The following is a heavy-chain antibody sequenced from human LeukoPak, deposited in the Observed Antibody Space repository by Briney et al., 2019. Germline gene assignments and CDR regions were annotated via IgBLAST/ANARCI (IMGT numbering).Heavy chain of an antibody. Sequence: GGSLRLSCAASGFTFSSYWMSWVRQAPGMGLELVANIKEDGSEKYYVDSVKGRFTISRDNARNSLYLQLSSLRAGDTAVYYCARASGGYFDYWGQGTLATVSS. CDR2: IKEDGSEK. CDR1: GFTFSSYW. CDR3: ARASGGYFDY. J-gene: IGHJ4*02. D-gene: IGHD6-25*01. V-gene: IGHV3-7*01.